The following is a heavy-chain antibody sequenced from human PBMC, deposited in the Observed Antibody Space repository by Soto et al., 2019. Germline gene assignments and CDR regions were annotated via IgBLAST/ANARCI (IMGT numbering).Heavy chain of an antibody. V-gene: IGHV1-3*01. J-gene: IGHJ5*02. D-gene: IGHD1-1*01. CDR2: INPATGNT. Sequence: QVQLVQSGAEVKKPGTSVKVSCKASGYSFATYAIHWVRQAPGQGLEWMGWINPATGNTEYSDKFQDRVTFTRDTSATTAYMELRGLRSEDTAVYYCARRYKSAGWLKPWGQGTLVTVSS. CDR1: GYSFATYA. CDR3: ARRYKSAGWLKP.